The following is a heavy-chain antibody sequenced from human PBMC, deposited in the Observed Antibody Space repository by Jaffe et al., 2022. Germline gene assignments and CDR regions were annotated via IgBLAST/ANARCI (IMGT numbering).Heavy chain of an antibody. CDR1: GDSITTYY. CDR3: ARYVAGASPHAFDM. CDR2: IYHTGNA. J-gene: IGHJ3*02. D-gene: IGHD6-19*01. Sequence: QVQLQESGPGLVKPSETLSLTCTVSGDSITTYYWHWIRQPPGKGLEWVGFIYHTGNANYNVSLKSRVTMSVDTSKNQFSLKLNSVTAADTAVYYCARYVAGASPHAFDMWGRGTMVTVSS. V-gene: IGHV4-59*01.